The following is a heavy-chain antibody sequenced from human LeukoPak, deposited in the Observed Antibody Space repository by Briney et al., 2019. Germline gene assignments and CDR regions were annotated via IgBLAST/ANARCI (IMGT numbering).Heavy chain of an antibody. V-gene: IGHV3-33*05. CDR1: GFSLSTYG. J-gene: IGHJ4*02. CDR3: ASGSLGHNYDSSGYDY. CDR2: IKYDGIQE. D-gene: IGHD3-22*01. Sequence: GRSLRLSCAASGFSLSTYGMNWVGQAPGKGLEWVGGIKYDGIQEFYADSVKGRFTVSKDTSKNTLHLQMNSLRAEDTAVYYCASGSLGHNYDSSGYDYWGQGTLVTVSS.